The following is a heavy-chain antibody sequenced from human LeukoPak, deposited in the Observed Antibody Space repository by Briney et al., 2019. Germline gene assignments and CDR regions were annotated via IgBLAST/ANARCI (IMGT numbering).Heavy chain of an antibody. D-gene: IGHD6-6*01. CDR2: IYTSGST. Sequence: SETLSLTCTVSGGSISSYYWSWIRQPAGKGLEWIGRIYTSGSTNYNPSLKSRVTMSVDTSKNQFSLKLSSVTAADTAVYYCERDTFLAALGYFDYWGQGTLVTVSS. V-gene: IGHV4-4*07. CDR3: ERDTFLAALGYFDY. CDR1: GGSISSYY. J-gene: IGHJ4*02.